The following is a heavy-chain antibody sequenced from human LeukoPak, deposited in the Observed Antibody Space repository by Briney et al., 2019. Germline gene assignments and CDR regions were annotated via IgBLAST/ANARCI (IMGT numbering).Heavy chain of an antibody. CDR1: GFTFSSYA. V-gene: IGHV3-30-3*01. CDR3: ARDPDRTTLFDY. CDR2: ISYDGSNK. J-gene: IGHJ4*02. Sequence: GGSLRLSCAASGFTFSSYAMHWVRQAPGKGLEWVAVISYDGSNKYYADSVKGRFTISRDNSKNTLYLQMNSLRDEDTAVYYCARDPDRTTLFDYWGQGTLVTVSS. D-gene: IGHD1-1*01.